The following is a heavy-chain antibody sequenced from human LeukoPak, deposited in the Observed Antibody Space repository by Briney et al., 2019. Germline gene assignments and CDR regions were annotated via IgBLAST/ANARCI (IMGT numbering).Heavy chain of an antibody. CDR3: AKRSGAGGPFDY. CDR1: GFTFSSFE. CDR2: ISPGGST. D-gene: IGHD2-8*02. J-gene: IGHJ4*02. Sequence: PGGSLRLSCAASGFTFSSFEMNWVRQAPGRGLEWVSDISPGGSTNYADSAKGRFTVSRDNYKNTLYLQMDSLRAEDTAVYYCAKRSGAGGPFDYWGQGILVTVSS. V-gene: IGHV3-23*01.